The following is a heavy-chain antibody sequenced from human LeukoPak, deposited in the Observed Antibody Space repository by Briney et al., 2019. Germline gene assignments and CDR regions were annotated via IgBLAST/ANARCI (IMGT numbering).Heavy chain of an antibody. J-gene: IGHJ4*02. CDR3: TKGLWAGVSAARD. CDR1: GFTVSSNY. Sequence: GGSLRLSCAASGFTVSSNYMSWVRQAPGKGLEWVSTIYTSGSTYYADSVKGRFTISRDNSQNTLYLQMNSLRAEDTAVYYCTKGLWAGVSAARDWGQGTLVTVSS. V-gene: IGHV3-66*01. CDR2: IYTSGST. D-gene: IGHD2-8*01.